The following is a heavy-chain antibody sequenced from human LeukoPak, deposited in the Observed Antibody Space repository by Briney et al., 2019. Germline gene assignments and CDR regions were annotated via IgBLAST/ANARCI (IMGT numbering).Heavy chain of an antibody. D-gene: IGHD6-19*01. Sequence: SETLSLTCTVSGGSISTSSYYWGWIRQPLGKGLEWIGSIYYSGSTNYNPSLKSRVTISVDTSKNQFSLKLSSVTAADTAVYYCAGGGKQWLVGDDAFDIWGQGTMVTVSS. V-gene: IGHV4-39*07. J-gene: IGHJ3*02. CDR3: AGGGKQWLVGDDAFDI. CDR2: IYYSGST. CDR1: GGSISTSSYY.